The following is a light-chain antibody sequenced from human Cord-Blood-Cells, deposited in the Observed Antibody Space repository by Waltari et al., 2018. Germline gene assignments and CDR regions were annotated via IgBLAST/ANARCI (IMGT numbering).Light chain of an antibody. V-gene: IGLV4-69*01. CDR1: SGPSSYA. J-gene: IGLJ3*02. Sequence: QLVLTQSPSASASLGASVKLTCTLSSGPSSYAIAWPPQQPEKGPRYLMKLNSDGSHSKGDGIPDRFSGSSSGAERYLTISSLQSEDEADYYCQTWGTGIRWVFGGGTKLTVL. CDR3: QTWGTGIRWV. CDR2: LNSDGSH.